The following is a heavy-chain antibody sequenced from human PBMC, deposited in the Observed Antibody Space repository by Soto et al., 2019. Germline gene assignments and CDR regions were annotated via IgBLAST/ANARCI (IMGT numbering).Heavy chain of an antibody. D-gene: IGHD4-4*01. Sequence: ASVKVSCKASGYTFTSYGISWVRQAPGQGLEWMGWISAYNGNTNYAQKLQGRVTMTTDTSTSTAYMALRSLRSDYTAVYYCAKEKRDDYNPSFYYFDYWGQGTLVTVSS. CDR1: GYTFTSYG. CDR3: AKEKRDDYNPSFYYFDY. J-gene: IGHJ4*02. CDR2: ISAYNGNT. V-gene: IGHV1-18*04.